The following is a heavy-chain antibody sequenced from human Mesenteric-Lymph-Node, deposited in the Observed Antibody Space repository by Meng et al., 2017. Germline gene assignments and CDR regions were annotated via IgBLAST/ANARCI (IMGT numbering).Heavy chain of an antibody. CDR1: GGSISSGGFY. J-gene: IGHJ5*02. D-gene: IGHD4-17*01. CDR2: IYYSGST. V-gene: IGHV4-31*03. Sequence: QLQMQKSRPGLVKPSQTLSLTCNGSGGSISSGGFYWSWIRQHPGKGLEWIGYIYYSGSTYYTASLRSRVAISIDTSKNQFSLKLTSVTAADTAVYFCARTNYGDYNWFDPWGQGTLVTVSS. CDR3: ARTNYGDYNWFDP.